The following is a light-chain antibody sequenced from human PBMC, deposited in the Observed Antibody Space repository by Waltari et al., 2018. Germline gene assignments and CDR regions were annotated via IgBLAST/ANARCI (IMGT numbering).Light chain of an antibody. J-gene: IGKJ2*01. V-gene: IGKV1-39*01. CDR1: QSLSIY. Sequence: DIPMTQSPSSLSASVGAKVTITSRASQSLSIYVTVEQQRPGKVPKLLIYAGSSLQSGVPSRCSGSGSGTEGTLTISSLQPEDLATYYCQQSYSTPTFGQGTKLEIK. CDR3: QQSYSTPT. CDR2: AGS.